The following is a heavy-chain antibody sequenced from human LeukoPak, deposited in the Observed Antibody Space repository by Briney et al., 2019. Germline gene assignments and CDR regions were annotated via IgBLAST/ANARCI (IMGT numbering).Heavy chain of an antibody. CDR1: GFTFSSYD. V-gene: IGHV3-33*01. CDR2: MWSDGSNK. Sequence: TGRSLRLSCAASGFTFSSYDMHWVRQAPGKGLEWVAVMWSDGSNKYHAGSVKGRFTISRDNSKNTLYLQMNSLRAEDTAVYYCARNSALDYWGQGTLVTVSS. CDR3: ARNSALDY. J-gene: IGHJ4*02. D-gene: IGHD2/OR15-2a*01.